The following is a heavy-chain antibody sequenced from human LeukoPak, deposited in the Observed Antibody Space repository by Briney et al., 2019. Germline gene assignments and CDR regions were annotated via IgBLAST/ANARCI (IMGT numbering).Heavy chain of an antibody. CDR1: GYTFTSYA. CDR2: INAGNGNT. D-gene: IGHD3-3*01. V-gene: IGHV1-3*01. CDR3: ARDLNLGPSIFGVVYYFDY. J-gene: IGHJ4*02. Sequence: GASVKVSCKASGYTFTSYAMHWVRQAPGQRLEWMGWINAGNGNTKYSQKFQGRVTITRDTSASTAYMELSRLRSDDTAVYYCARDLNLGPSIFGVVYYFDYWGQGTLVTVSS.